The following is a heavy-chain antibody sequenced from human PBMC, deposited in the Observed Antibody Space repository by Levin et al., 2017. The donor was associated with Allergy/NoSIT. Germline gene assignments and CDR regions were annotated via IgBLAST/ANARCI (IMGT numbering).Heavy chain of an antibody. CDR1: GYTFTAYY. CDR3: ARESAGPQGGSTLVRGVPDAFDI. D-gene: IGHD3-10*01. J-gene: IGHJ3*02. CDR2: INPKSGDT. V-gene: IGHV1-2*02. Sequence: VASVKVSCKASGYTFTAYYMHWVRRAPGQGLEWVGWINPKSGDTNSAQKFQGRVTLTRDTSISTTYMELSRLRSDDTAVYYCARESAGPQGGSTLVRGVPDAFDIWGQGTMVTVSS.